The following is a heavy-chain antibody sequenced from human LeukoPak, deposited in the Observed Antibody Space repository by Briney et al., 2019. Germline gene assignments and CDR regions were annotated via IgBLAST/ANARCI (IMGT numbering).Heavy chain of an antibody. V-gene: IGHV4-59*05. CDR3: ARILGIAPATIDF. CDR1: AFTFSSYW. D-gene: IGHD6-13*01. Sequence: GSLRLSCAGSAFTFSSYWMTWVRQAPGKGLEWIGSIYYSGSTYYNPSLKSRVTISVDTSQNQFSLKLSSVTAADTAVYYCARILGIAPATIDFWGQGSLVTVSS. CDR2: IYYSGST. J-gene: IGHJ4*02.